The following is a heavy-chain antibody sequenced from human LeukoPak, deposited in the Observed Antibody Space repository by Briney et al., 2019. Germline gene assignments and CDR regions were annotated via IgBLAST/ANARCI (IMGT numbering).Heavy chain of an antibody. D-gene: IGHD3-10*01. V-gene: IGHV4-34*01. CDR3: ARGTYYYGSGRNYYMDV. CDR1: GGSLSGYS. Sequence: PSETLSLTCAVYGGSLSGYSWNWVRQPPGKGLEWIGEINHSGSINSNPSLKSRVTISVDTSKNQFSLKLSSVTAADTAVYYCARGTYYYGSGRNYYMDVWGKGTTVTVSS. CDR2: INHSGSI. J-gene: IGHJ6*03.